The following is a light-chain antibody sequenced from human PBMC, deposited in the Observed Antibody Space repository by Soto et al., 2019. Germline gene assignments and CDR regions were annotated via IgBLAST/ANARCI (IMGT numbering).Light chain of an antibody. V-gene: IGKV1-5*01. Sequence: DIQMTQSPSTLSASVGDRVTITCRASQDVGNWLAWYQQKPGKAPKLLIYDASSLQSGVPSRFIGSGSGTEFTLSINSIEPYDFATYFYQQYNRYLFAPGTKVDIK. CDR2: DAS. CDR3: QQYNRYL. CDR1: QDVGNW. J-gene: IGKJ3*01.